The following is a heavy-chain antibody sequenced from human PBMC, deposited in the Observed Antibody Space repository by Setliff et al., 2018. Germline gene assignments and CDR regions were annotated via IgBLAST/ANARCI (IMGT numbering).Heavy chain of an antibody. V-gene: IGHV5-51*01. Sequence: GESLKISCKASGYTFTSYWIGWVRQMPGKGLEWMGIIYPADSDAMYSPSFQGKVTISVDKFINTAYLQWSSLKASDTAIYYCARSGNQVGGDYWGQGTLVTVSS. CDR1: GYTFTSYW. J-gene: IGHJ4*02. CDR3: ARSGNQVGGDY. CDR2: IYPADSDA. D-gene: IGHD1-26*01.